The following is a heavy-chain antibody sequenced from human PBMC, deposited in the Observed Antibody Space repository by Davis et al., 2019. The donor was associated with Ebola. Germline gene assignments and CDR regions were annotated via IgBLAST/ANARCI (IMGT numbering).Heavy chain of an antibody. Sequence: SVKVSCKASGGTFSSYAISWVRQAPGQGLEWMGTIIPSLGIANYAQKFPGRVTITADKSTSTAYMELSSLRSEDTAVYYCAEIGGVNDYWGQGTLVTVSS. CDR2: IIPSLGIA. CDR1: GGTFSSYA. J-gene: IGHJ4*02. CDR3: AEIGGVNDY. V-gene: IGHV1-69*04. D-gene: IGHD3-16*01.